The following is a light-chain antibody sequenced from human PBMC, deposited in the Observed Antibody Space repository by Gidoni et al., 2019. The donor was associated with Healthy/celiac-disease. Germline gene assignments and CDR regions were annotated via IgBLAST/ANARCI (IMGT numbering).Light chain of an antibody. J-gene: IGKJ3*01. CDR1: QSISSY. CDR3: QQSYSKVT. Sequence: DIQMTQSPSSLSASVGDRVTITCRASQSISSYLNWYQQKPGKAPKLLIYAASSLQSGVPSRFSGSGSGTDFTLTISSLQPEDFVTYYCQQSYSKVTFGPGTKVDIK. CDR2: AAS. V-gene: IGKV1-39*01.